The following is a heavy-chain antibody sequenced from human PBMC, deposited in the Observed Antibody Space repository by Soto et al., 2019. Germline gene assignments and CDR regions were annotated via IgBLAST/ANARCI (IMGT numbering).Heavy chain of an antibody. V-gene: IGHV1-18*01. J-gene: IGHJ6*02. Sequence: QVQLVQSGAEVKKPGASVKVSCKASGYTFTSYGISWVRQAPGQGLEWMGWISAYNGNTNYAQKLQGRVTMTTDTSTRTAYMERMSLRSADTDVYYCARVLVDYVILTGLYYYYGMDVWGQGSTFAVSS. D-gene: IGHD3-9*01. CDR1: GYTFTSYG. CDR3: ARVLVDYVILTGLYYYYGMDV. CDR2: ISAYNGNT.